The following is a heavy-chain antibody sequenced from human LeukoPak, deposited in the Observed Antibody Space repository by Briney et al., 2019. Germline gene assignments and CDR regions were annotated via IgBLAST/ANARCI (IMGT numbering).Heavy chain of an antibody. CDR3: ARDPTGTGYYYYYMDV. V-gene: IGHV3-7*01. D-gene: IGHD1-7*01. CDR1: GITFSSYW. J-gene: IGHJ6*03. CDR2: IKQDGSEK. Sequence: GGSLRLSCAASGITFSSYWMSWVRQAPGKGLEWVANIKQDGSEKYYVDSVKGRFTISRDNAKNSLYLQMNSLRAEDTAVYYCARDPTGTGYYYYYMDVWGKGTTVTVSS.